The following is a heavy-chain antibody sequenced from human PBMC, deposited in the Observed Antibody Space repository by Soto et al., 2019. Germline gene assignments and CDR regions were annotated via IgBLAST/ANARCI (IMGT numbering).Heavy chain of an antibody. CDR3: ARRSPTVTNWLKQWLQRADEDFDY. J-gene: IGHJ4*02. Sequence: GESLKISCKGSGYSFTSYWISWVRQMPGKGLEWMGRIDPSDSYTNYSPSFQGHVTISADKSISTAYLQWSSLKASDTAMYYCARRSPTVTNWLKQWLQRADEDFDYWGQGTLVTVSS. V-gene: IGHV5-10-1*01. D-gene: IGHD4-4*01. CDR1: GYSFTSYW. CDR2: IDPSDSYT.